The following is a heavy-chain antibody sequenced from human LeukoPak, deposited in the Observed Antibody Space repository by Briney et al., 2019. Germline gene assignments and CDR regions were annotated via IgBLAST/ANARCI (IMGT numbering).Heavy chain of an antibody. CDR1: GFTFSSYG. Sequence: GGSLRLSCAASGFTFSSYGMHWVRQAPGKGLEWVSAISGSGGSTYYADSVKGRFTISRDNSKNTLYLQMNSLRAEVTAVYYCAKAPGYDFWSGYREYYFDYWGQGTLVTVSS. D-gene: IGHD3-3*01. J-gene: IGHJ4*02. V-gene: IGHV3-23*01. CDR2: ISGSGGST. CDR3: AKAPGYDFWSGYREYYFDY.